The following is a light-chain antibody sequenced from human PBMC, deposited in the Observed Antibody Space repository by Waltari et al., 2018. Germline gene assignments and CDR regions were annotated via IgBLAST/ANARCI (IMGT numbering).Light chain of an antibody. CDR2: DVT. J-gene: IGLJ2*01. CDR3: SSYSTSRTH. Sequence: QSARTHPASVSGSPGHLITISCTPAGRDVGGSQSVSWYQQHPGKPPKLIIYDVTDRPSGISNRFSGSKSGNTASLTISGLQAEDEADYYCSSYSTSRTHFGGGTKLTVL. CDR1: GRDVGGSQS. V-gene: IGLV2-14*03.